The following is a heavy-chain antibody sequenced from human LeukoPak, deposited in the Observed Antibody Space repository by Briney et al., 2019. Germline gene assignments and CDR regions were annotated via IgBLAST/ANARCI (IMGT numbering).Heavy chain of an antibody. J-gene: IGHJ3*02. Sequence: SETLSHTCTVSGGSISSGDYYWSWIRQPPGKGLEWIGYIYYSGSTYYNPSLKSRVTISVDTSKNQFSLKLSSVTAADTAVYYCAGYRYYYDSSGYFSAPDAFDIWGQGTMVTVSS. D-gene: IGHD3-22*01. CDR1: GGSISSGDYY. CDR3: AGYRYYYDSSGYFSAPDAFDI. CDR2: IYYSGST. V-gene: IGHV4-30-4*08.